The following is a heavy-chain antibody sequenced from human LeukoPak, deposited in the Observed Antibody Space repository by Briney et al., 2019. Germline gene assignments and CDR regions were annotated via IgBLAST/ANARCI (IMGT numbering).Heavy chain of an antibody. CDR1: GYTFTDYY. V-gene: IGHV1-2*02. CDR3: ARVEFGDYFGVYYFDY. D-gene: IGHD4-17*01. Sequence: GASVKVSCKASGYTFTDYYMHWVRQAPGQGLEWMGWIDPNSGGTKYAQKFKGRITMTTDMPASTAYLEVSRLINDDTAVYYCARVEFGDYFGVYYFDYWGQGTLVTVSS. CDR2: IDPNSGGT. J-gene: IGHJ4*02.